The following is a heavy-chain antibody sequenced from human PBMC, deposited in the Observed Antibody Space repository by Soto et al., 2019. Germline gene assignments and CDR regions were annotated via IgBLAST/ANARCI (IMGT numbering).Heavy chain of an antibody. CDR1: GFTFAQYA. J-gene: IGHJ5*02. CDR2: IWYDGSNK. Sequence: PWGSLRLSCAASGFTFAQYAMHWVRHSPGKGLEWVAVIWYDGSNKYYADSVKGRFTISRDNSKNTLYLQMNSLRAEDTAVYYCSRPASGGATKNGWCDPWGLGTRVTVSS. V-gene: IGHV3-33*08. D-gene: IGHD1-26*01. CDR3: SRPASGGATKNGWCDP.